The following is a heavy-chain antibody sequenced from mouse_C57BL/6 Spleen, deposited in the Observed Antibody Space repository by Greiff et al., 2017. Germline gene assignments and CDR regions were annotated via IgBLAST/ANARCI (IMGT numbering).Heavy chain of an antibody. J-gene: IGHJ2*01. CDR3: ARWGDITTVVATDYFDY. CDR1: GYTFTSYW. Sequence: QVQLQQPGAELVRPGTSVKLSCKASGYTFTSYWMHWVKQRPGQGLEWIGVIDPSDSYTNYNQKFKGKATLTVDPSSSTAYMQLSSLTSEDSAVYYCARWGDITTVVATDYFDYWGQGTTLTVSS. D-gene: IGHD1-1*01. V-gene: IGHV1-59*01. CDR2: IDPSDSYT.